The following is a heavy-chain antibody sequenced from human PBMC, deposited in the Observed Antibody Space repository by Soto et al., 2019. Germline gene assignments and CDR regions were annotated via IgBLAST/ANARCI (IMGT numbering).Heavy chain of an antibody. V-gene: IGHV4-4*02. CDR2: IYHSGST. D-gene: IGHD1-26*01. Sequence: QVQLQESGPGLVKPSGTLSLTCAVSGGSISSSNWWSWVRQPPGKGLEWIGEIYHSGSTNYNPSRKRRVAISVDKSKNRFSLKLSSVTAADTAVYYCARSGSYGGGYFDYWGQGTLVTVSS. CDR1: GGSISSSNW. J-gene: IGHJ4*02. CDR3: ARSGSYGGGYFDY.